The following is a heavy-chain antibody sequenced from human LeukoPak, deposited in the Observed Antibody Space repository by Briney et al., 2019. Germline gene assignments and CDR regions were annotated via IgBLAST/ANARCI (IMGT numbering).Heavy chain of an antibody. CDR2: IATGGDT. V-gene: IGHV3-13*01. CDR1: GFTFSSYD. D-gene: IGHD2-2*02. Sequence: GGSLRLSCAASGFTFSSYDMHWVRQATGKGLEWVSAIATGGDTYYPGSVKGRFTISRENAKNSLYLQMNSLRDGDTAVYYCARGRYCSGTNYYTPYYYGMDVWGQGTTVTVSS. CDR3: ARGRYCSGTNYYTPYYYGMDV. J-gene: IGHJ6*02.